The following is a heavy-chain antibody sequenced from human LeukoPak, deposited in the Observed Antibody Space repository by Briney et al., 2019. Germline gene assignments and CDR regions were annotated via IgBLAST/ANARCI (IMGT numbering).Heavy chain of an antibody. J-gene: IGHJ6*02. CDR3: AKDLGGYSYGYRGVDYFSYYGMDV. CDR1: GFIFSNNY. V-gene: IGHV3-7*03. CDR2: IWPDGSEK. D-gene: IGHD5-18*01. Sequence: GGSLRLSCAASGFIFSNNYMSWVRQAPGRGLEWLATIWPDGSEKRYVDSLRGRVTISRDNVERSLYLQMNSLRTEDTALYYCAKDLGGYSYGYRGVDYFSYYGMDVWGQGTTVTVSS.